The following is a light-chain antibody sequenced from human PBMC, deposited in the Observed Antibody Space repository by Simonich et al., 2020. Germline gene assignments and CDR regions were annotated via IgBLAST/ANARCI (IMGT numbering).Light chain of an antibody. CDR1: QGISSA. J-gene: IGKJ5*01. CDR3: QQRSNWPPIT. Sequence: AIQLTQSPSSLSASVGDRVTITCRASQGISSALAWYQQKPGKAPKLLIYDASSLESGVPSRFSVSGSGTDFTLTISSLQPEDFATYYCQQRSNWPPITFGQGTRLEIK. V-gene: IGKV1D-13*01. CDR2: DAS.